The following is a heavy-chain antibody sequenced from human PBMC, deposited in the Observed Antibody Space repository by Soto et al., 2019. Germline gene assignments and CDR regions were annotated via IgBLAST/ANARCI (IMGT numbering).Heavy chain of an antibody. J-gene: IGHJ4*02. D-gene: IGHD2-2*01. CDR3: AKQGPGQCSCTSCSYCFDS. Sequence: GSLILSCAASGFTFSSYAMSWVRQAPGKGLEWVSAISGSGGSTYYADSVKGRFTTSRDNSKNTLYLQMNSLRAEDTAVYYCAKQGPGQCSCTSCSYCFDSWGEGTLVTVSS. V-gene: IGHV3-23*01. CDR1: GFTFSSYA. CDR2: ISGSGGST.